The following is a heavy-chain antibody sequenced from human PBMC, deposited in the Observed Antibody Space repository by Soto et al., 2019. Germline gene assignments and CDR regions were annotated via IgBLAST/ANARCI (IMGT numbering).Heavy chain of an antibody. CDR2: IITTSSSI. Sequence: PGGSLRLSCAVSGFTFSSYSMNCVRQAPGKGLEWISYIITTSSSIYYADSVKGRFTISRDNAKNSLFLQMNSLRDEDTAVYYCARKGVAFDYWGQGALVSVSS. D-gene: IGHD3-3*01. J-gene: IGHJ4*02. CDR1: GFTFSSYS. CDR3: ARKGVAFDY. V-gene: IGHV3-48*02.